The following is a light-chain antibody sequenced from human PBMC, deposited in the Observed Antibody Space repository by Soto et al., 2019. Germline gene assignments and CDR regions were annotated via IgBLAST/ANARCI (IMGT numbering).Light chain of an antibody. Sequence: QSVLTQPLSVSGSPGQSVTISCTGTSSDVGTYDFVSWYQQHPGKAPRLMIFDVSERPSGVPDRFSGSKSGNTASLTISGLQAEDEADYYCCLYAVPFYVFGNGTKVTV. CDR3: CLYAVPFYV. J-gene: IGLJ1*01. V-gene: IGLV2-11*01. CDR1: SSDVGTYDF. CDR2: DVS.